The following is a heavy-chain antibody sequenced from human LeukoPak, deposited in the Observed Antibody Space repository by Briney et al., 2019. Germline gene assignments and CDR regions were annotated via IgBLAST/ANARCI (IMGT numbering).Heavy chain of an antibody. J-gene: IGHJ4*02. Sequence: SETLSLTCTVTGGSISSSDYWWNWLRQPPGKGLERIGNIYYSGSTYYSPSLKTRVTMSIDTSTNQFSLSLTSVTAADTAVYYCARHRSAGISHAFDYWGQGILVTVFS. CDR3: ARHRSAGISHAFDY. V-gene: IGHV4-39*01. CDR1: GGSISSSDYW. D-gene: IGHD1-14*01. CDR2: IYYSGST.